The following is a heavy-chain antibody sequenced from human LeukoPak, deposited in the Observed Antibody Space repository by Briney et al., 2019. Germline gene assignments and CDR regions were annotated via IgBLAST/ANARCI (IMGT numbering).Heavy chain of an antibody. CDR2: INPSGGST. CDR3: VSAEEETCSSTSCLFY. V-gene: IGHV1-46*01. D-gene: IGHD2-2*01. CDR1: GYTFTTYY. Sequence: GASVKVSCKASGYTFTTYYMHGGRQAPGQGREWMGIINPSGGSTWYAQKFHGRVTMTSDTSTSTVYMELSSMSSEDTAVYYCVSAEEETCSSTSCLFYWGQGTLVTVSS. J-gene: IGHJ4*02.